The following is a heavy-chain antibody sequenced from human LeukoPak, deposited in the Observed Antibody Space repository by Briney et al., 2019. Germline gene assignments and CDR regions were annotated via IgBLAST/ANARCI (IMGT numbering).Heavy chain of an antibody. Sequence: GGSLRLSCAASGFTFSSYGMHWVRQAPGKGLEWVAVIWYDGSNKYYADSVKGRFTISRDNSKNTLYLQMNSLRAEDTAVYYCARVVNSGYDPGYFDYWGQGTLVTVSS. CDR3: ARVVNSGYDPGYFDY. V-gene: IGHV3-33*01. D-gene: IGHD5-12*01. CDR1: GFTFSSYG. J-gene: IGHJ4*02. CDR2: IWYDGSNK.